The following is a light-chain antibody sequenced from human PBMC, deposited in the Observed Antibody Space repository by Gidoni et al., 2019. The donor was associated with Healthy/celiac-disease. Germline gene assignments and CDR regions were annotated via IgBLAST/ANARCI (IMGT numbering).Light chain of an antibody. J-gene: IGLJ2*01. CDR1: SSDVGGYNY. V-gene: IGLV2-14*03. CDR2: DVS. Sequence: QPASVSGSPGQAITISCTGTSSDVGGYNYVSWYQQHPGKAPKLMIYDVSNRPSGVSNRFSGSKSGNTASLTISGLQAEDEADYYCSSYTSSSTVVFGGGTKLTVL. CDR3: SSYTSSSTVV.